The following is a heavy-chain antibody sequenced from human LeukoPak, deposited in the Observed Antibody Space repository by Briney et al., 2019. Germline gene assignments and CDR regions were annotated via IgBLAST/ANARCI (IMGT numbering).Heavy chain of an antibody. V-gene: IGHV1-2*02. CDR3: ARGYAYFDY. Sequence: ASVKVSCKTSGYTFTGYYMHWVRQAPGQGLEWMGWINPNSGGTNYAQKFQGRVTMTRDTSISTAYMELSRLTSDDTGVYYCARGYAYFDYWGQGTLVTVSS. CDR2: INPNSGGT. J-gene: IGHJ4*02. D-gene: IGHD2-2*01. CDR1: GYTFTGYY.